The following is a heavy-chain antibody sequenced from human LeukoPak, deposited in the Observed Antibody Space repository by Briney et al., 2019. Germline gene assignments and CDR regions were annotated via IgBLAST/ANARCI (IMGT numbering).Heavy chain of an antibody. CDR3: ARSRDAYLLDY. CDR2: ISHSGSI. J-gene: IGHJ4*02. V-gene: IGHV4-59*01. Sequence: AETLSLTCTVSGGSISVYYWSWVRHPLGRGLEWIGYISHSGSINYNPSLQSRVTISIDTSNNQFSLNVRPATAADTAVYYCARSRDAYLLDYWGQGTLVTVSS. CDR1: GGSISVYY. D-gene: IGHD5-24*01.